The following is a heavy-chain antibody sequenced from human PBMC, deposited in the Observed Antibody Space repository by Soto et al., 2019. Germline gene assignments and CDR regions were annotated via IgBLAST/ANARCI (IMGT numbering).Heavy chain of an antibody. CDR2: IYYTVGT. Sequence: PSETLCRTCNVSGVTIRGSYWKWIRQAPGKTREGIGSIYYTVGTNYSRSLKSRVTISVDTSKNHFSLQFNSLTAADTAVYYCASGTLSTIAAPDSWGQGTLVTVSS. V-gene: IGHV4-59*01. J-gene: IGHJ4*02. D-gene: IGHD6-13*01. CDR3: ASGTLSTIAAPDS. CDR1: GVTIRGSY.